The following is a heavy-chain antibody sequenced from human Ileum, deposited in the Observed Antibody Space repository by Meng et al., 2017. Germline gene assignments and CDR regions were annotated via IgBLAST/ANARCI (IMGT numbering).Heavy chain of an antibody. CDR1: GFTFSSYC. CDR3: ARDRLDYSDSGFDY. Sequence: EVQLVESGGGVVQPGGSLRLSCAASGFTFSSYCMHWVRQAPGKGLVWVSRISSDGSSTSYAGSVKGRFTISRDNAKNTLYLQVNSLRAEDTAVYYCARDRLDYSDSGFDYWGQGTLVTVSS. J-gene: IGHJ4*02. CDR2: ISSDGSST. D-gene: IGHD4-11*01. V-gene: IGHV3-74*01.